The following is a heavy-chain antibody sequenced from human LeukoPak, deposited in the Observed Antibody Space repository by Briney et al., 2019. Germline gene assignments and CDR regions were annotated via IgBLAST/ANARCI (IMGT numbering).Heavy chain of an antibody. CDR1: GGSISSSSYY. J-gene: IGHJ4*02. CDR2: IYYSGST. CDR3: AKDGAWLRFDD. D-gene: IGHD5-12*01. V-gene: IGHV4-39*07. Sequence: KSSETLSLTCTVSGGSISSSSYYWGWIRQPPGKGLEWIGSIYYSGSTYYNPSLKSRVTISVDTSKNQFSLKLSSVTAADTAVYYCAKDGAWLRFDDWGQGILVTVSS.